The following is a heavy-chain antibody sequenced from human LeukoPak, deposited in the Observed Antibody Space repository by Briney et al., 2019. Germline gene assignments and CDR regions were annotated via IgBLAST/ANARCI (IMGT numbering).Heavy chain of an antibody. Sequence: KSSETLSLTCTVSGGSISSYYWSWIRQPPGKGLEWIGYIYYSGSTNYNPSLKSRVTISVDTSKNQFSLKLSSVTAADTAVYYCASSPRYSHDAFDIWGQGTMVTVSS. D-gene: IGHD2-21*01. CDR1: GGSISSYY. V-gene: IGHV4-59*01. CDR2: IYYSGST. CDR3: ASSPRYSHDAFDI. J-gene: IGHJ3*02.